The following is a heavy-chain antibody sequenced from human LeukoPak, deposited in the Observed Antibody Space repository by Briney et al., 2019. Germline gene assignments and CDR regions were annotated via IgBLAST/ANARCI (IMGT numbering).Heavy chain of an antibody. Sequence: GGSLRLFCAASGFTFISYAMSWVRQAPGKGLEWVSAISGSGGSTYYADSVKGRFTISRDNSKNTLYLQMNSLRAEDTAVYYCAKPRMITFGGVIHSHFDYWGQGTLVTVSS. V-gene: IGHV3-23*01. CDR3: AKPRMITFGGVIHSHFDY. CDR2: ISGSGGST. D-gene: IGHD3-16*02. J-gene: IGHJ4*02. CDR1: GFTFISYA.